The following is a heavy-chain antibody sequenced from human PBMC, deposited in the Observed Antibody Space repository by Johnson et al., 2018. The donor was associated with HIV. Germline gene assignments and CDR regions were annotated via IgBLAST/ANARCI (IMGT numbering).Heavy chain of an antibody. J-gene: IGHJ3*02. V-gene: IGHV3-9*01. CDR1: GFTFDDYA. CDR2: ISGNSGSI. CDR3: AKDSRPQTFDI. Sequence: VQLVESGGGLVQPGRSLRLSCAASGFTFDDYAMHWVRQAPGKGLEWVSGISGNSGSIGYADPVKGRVTISRDNAKKSLSLQMNSLRAEDTALYYCAKDSRPQTFDIWGQGTMVTVSS.